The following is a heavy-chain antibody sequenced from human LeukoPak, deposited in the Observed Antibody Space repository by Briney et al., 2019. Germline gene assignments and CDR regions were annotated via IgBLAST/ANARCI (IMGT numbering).Heavy chain of an antibody. V-gene: IGHV3-13*04. Sequence: GGSLRLSCAASGIDFSSYDMHWVRQTTEKGLEWVSTIGTAGDTYYPGSVKGRFTISRENAKNSLYLQMNSLRAGDTAVYYCARGADAFDIWGQGTMVTVSS. J-gene: IGHJ3*02. CDR1: GIDFSSYD. CDR2: IGTAGDT. CDR3: ARGADAFDI.